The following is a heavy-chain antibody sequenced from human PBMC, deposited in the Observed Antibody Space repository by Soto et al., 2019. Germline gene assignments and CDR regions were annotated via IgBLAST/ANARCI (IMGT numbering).Heavy chain of an antibody. V-gene: IGHV1-18*01. Sequence: ASVKVSCKASGYTFSGYGISWVRQAPGQGLEWMGWISGDNGNTNYAQKVQGRFTMTTETSTSTTYMKLKSLRSDDTAVYYCARDRLDYGDTNWFDPWGQGTLVTVSS. CDR3: ARDRLDYGDTNWFDP. J-gene: IGHJ5*02. D-gene: IGHD4-17*01. CDR1: GYTFSGYG. CDR2: ISGDNGNT.